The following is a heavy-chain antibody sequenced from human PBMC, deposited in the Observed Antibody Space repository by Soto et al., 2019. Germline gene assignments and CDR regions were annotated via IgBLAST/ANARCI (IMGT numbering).Heavy chain of an antibody. D-gene: IGHD6-19*01. CDR1: GGSVSSYY. J-gene: IGHJ1*01. V-gene: IGHV4-59*02. Sequence: PSETLSLTCTVSGGSVSSYYWSWIRQPPGKGLEWIGYIYYSGSTNYNPSLKSRVTISVGTSKNQFSLKLSSVTAADTAVYYCARVRSSGWYANEYFQHWGQGTLVTVSS. CDR3: ARVRSSGWYANEYFQH. CDR2: IYYSGST.